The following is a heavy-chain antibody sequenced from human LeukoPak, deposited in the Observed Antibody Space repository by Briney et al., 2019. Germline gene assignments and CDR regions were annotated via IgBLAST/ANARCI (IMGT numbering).Heavy chain of an antibody. Sequence: GGSLRLSCAAYGFTLSSYWMSWVRQAPGKGLEWVVNIKQDGSEKYYVDSVKGRFTISRDNAKNSLYLQMNSLRAEDTAVYYCARGGKYDFWSGYSTNFDYWGQGTLVTVSS. J-gene: IGHJ4*02. D-gene: IGHD3-3*01. V-gene: IGHV3-7*01. CDR2: IKQDGSEK. CDR1: GFTLSSYW. CDR3: ARGGKYDFWSGYSTNFDY.